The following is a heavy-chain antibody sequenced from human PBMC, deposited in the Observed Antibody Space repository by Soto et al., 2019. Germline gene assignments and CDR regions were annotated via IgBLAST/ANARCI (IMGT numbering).Heavy chain of an antibody. CDR2: FVPIFGTA. Sequence: QVLLVQSGAEVKRSVSSVRVSCKASGGTFRSYTFSWMRQARRQRPEWMGGFVPIFGTATYAQKFQGRVTITADESTSTTYMELKGLRTEDTAIYYCASGGYGDPFGYWGQGTLVSVSS. V-gene: IGHV1-69*01. D-gene: IGHD5-18*01. J-gene: IGHJ4*02. CDR1: GGTFRSYT. CDR3: ASGGYGDPFGY.